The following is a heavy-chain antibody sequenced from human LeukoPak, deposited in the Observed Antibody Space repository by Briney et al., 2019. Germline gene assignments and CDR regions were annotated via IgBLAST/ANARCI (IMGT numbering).Heavy chain of an antibody. Sequence: ASVKVSCKVSGYVFGAYGLSWVRQATGQGLEWMGWMNPNSGNTGYAQKLQGRVTITRNTSISTAYMELSSLRSEDTAVYYCARTGYSSSSMDWGQGTLVTVSS. J-gene: IGHJ4*02. CDR3: ARTGYSSSSMD. CDR2: MNPNSGNT. V-gene: IGHV1-8*01. CDR1: GYVFGAYG. D-gene: IGHD6-6*01.